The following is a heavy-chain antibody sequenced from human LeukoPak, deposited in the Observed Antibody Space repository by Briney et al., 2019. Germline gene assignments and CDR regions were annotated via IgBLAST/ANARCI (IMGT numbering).Heavy chain of an antibody. CDR2: IYYSGST. CDR1: GGSFSGYS. Sequence: SETLSLTCAVYGGSFSGYSWSWIRQPPGKGLEWIGYIYYSGSTNYNPSLKSRVTISVDTSKNQFSLKLSSVTAADTAVYYCARGGGWLRYTNFDYWGQGTLVTVSS. D-gene: IGHD5-12*01. V-gene: IGHV4-59*01. CDR3: ARGGGWLRYTNFDY. J-gene: IGHJ4*02.